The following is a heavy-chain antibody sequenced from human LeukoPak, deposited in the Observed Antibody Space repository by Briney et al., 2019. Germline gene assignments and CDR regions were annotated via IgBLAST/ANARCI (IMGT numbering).Heavy chain of an antibody. CDR3: ARDHKGYCSSTSCYMMDV. V-gene: IGHV4-4*07. D-gene: IGHD2-2*02. CDR1: GGSISSYY. Sequence: SETLSLTCTVSGGSISSYYWSWIRQPAGKGLEWIGRIYTSGSTNYNPSLKSRVTMSVDTSKSQFSLKLSSVTAADTAVYYCARDHKGYCSSTSCYMMDVWGKGTTVTVSS. CDR2: IYTSGST. J-gene: IGHJ6*04.